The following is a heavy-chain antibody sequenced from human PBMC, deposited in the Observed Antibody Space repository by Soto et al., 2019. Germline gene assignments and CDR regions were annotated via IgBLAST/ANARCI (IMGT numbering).Heavy chain of an antibody. Sequence: QVQLVESGGGVVQPGRSLRLSCAASGFTFSSYAMHWVRQAPGKGLEWVAVISYDGSNKYYADSVKGRFTISRDNSKNTLFLEVNSLRAEDTAVYYWAGDSGGRRESGCYGTDIDYWGRGTLVTVSS. CDR3: AGDSGGRRESGCYGTDIDY. CDR2: ISYDGSNK. D-gene: IGHD1-26*01. CDR1: GFTFSSYA. J-gene: IGHJ4*02. V-gene: IGHV3-30-3*01.